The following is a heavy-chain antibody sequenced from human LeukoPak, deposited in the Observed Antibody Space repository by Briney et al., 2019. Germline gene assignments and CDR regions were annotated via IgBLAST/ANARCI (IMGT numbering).Heavy chain of an antibody. V-gene: IGHV1-8*01. CDR1: GYTFTSYD. J-gene: IGHJ3*02. CDR2: MNPNSGNI. CDR3: ARVFDYDYVWGSYRSNAFDI. D-gene: IGHD3-16*02. Sequence: GASVKVSCKASGYTFTSYDINWVRQATGQGLEWMGWMNPNSGNIGYAQKFQGRVTMTRNTSISTAYMELSSLRSEDTAVYYCARVFDYDYVWGSYRSNAFDIWGQGTMVTVSS.